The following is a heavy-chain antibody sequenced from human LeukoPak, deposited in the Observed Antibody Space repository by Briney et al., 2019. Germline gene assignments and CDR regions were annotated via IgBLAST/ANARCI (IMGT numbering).Heavy chain of an antibody. CDR2: ISSSGSTI. CDR1: GFTFSDYY. V-gene: IGHV3-11*01. Sequence: GGSLRLSCAGSGFTFSDYYMNWIRQAPGKGLEWVSYISSSGSTIYYADSVKGRFTSSRDNTKNSLFLQMNTLRAGDTAVYYCARKGKLAYYGMDVWGHGTTVTVSS. J-gene: IGHJ6*02. D-gene: IGHD4-23*01. CDR3: ARKGKLAYYGMDV.